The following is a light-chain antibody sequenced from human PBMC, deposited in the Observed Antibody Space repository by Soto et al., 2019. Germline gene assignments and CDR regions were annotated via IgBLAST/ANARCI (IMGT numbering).Light chain of an antibody. CDR3: HQYGRSASSIN. CDR2: DAS. CDR1: QSVRSGH. V-gene: IGKV3-20*01. Sequence: ESVLTQSPGTLSLSPGDRATLSCRASQSVRSGHLAWYQQKPGQAPRLVIYDASTRATGIPDRFSGGGSGTDFTLTISRVEPEDFSVYYCHQYGRSASSINFGPGTKVEIK. J-gene: IGKJ3*01.